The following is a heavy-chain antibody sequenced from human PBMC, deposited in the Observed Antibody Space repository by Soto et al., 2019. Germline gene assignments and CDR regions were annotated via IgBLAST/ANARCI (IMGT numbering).Heavy chain of an antibody. Sequence: QITLKESGPTLVKPTQPLTLTCTFSGFSLSTSGVGVGWIRQPPGKALEWLAVIYWNDDKRYSPSLKSRLTITKDTSKNQVVLTMTNMDPVDTATYYCAHAPVAIVGAAYFDYWGQGTLVTVSS. CDR1: GFSLSTSGVG. V-gene: IGHV2-5*01. J-gene: IGHJ4*02. CDR3: AHAPVAIVGAAYFDY. D-gene: IGHD1-26*01. CDR2: IYWNDDK.